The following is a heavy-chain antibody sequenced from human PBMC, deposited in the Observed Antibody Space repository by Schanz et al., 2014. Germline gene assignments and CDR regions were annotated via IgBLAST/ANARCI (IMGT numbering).Heavy chain of an antibody. Sequence: QVQLVQSGSELKKPGASVKVSCKASGYTFTSYAMNWVRQAPGQGLEWMGWINTNTGNPTYAQGFTGQFVFSLDTSVSTAYLQISFLKADGTAVCFCARGEANWGQYWGQGTLVTVSS. D-gene: IGHD7-27*01. J-gene: IGHJ4*02. CDR1: GYTFTSYA. CDR2: INTNTGNP. CDR3: ARGEANWGQY. V-gene: IGHV7-4-1*02.